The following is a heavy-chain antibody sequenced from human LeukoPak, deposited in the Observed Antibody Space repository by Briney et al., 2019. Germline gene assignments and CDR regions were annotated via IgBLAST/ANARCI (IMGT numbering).Heavy chain of an antibody. Sequence: ASVKVSCKASGYTFTSYDINWVRQATGQGLEWMGWMNPNSGNTGYAQKFQGRVTMTRNTSISTAYMELRSLRSDDTAVYYCARGDYDFWSGYYTGDAFDIWGQGTMVTVSS. CDR2: MNPNSGNT. J-gene: IGHJ3*02. CDR1: GYTFTSYD. D-gene: IGHD3-3*01. CDR3: ARGDYDFWSGYYTGDAFDI. V-gene: IGHV1-8*01.